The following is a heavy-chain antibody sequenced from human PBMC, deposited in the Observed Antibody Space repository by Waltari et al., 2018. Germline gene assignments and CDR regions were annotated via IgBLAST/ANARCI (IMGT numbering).Heavy chain of an antibody. CDR2: IKQDGSGK. Sequence: EVQLVESGGGLVQPGGSLRLSCAASGFTFSSYWMSWVRQAPGKGLEWVANIKQDGSGKYYVDSVKGRFTISRDNAKNSLYLQMNSLRAEDTAVYYCASNRAAMHYYYYYGMDVWGQGTTVTVSS. J-gene: IGHJ6*02. CDR1: GFTFSSYW. V-gene: IGHV3-7*03. CDR3: ASNRAAMHYYYYYGMDV. D-gene: IGHD2-2*01.